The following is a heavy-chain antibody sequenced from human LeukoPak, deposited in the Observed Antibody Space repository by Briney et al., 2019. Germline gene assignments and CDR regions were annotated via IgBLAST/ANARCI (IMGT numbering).Heavy chain of an antibody. CDR2: IYSGGST. CDR1: GFTVSSNY. Sequence: PGGSLRLSCAASGFTVSSNYMSWVRQAPGKGLERVSVIYSGGSTYYADSVKGRFTISRDNSKNTLYLQMNSLRAEDTAVYYCARERSSGWVDYFDFWGQGTLVTVSS. V-gene: IGHV3-53*01. J-gene: IGHJ4*02. CDR3: ARERSSGWVDYFDF. D-gene: IGHD6-19*01.